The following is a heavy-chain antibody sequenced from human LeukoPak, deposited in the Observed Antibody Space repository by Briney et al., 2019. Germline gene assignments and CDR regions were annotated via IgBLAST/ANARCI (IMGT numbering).Heavy chain of an antibody. Sequence: ASVKVSCKASGYTFTNYAMHWVRQAPGQRLEWMGWINAGNGNTKYSQKFQGRVTVTRDTSASTAYMELSSLRSEDTAVYYCARPDYGDTPPRCWGQGTLVTVSS. D-gene: IGHD4-17*01. CDR2: INAGNGNT. J-gene: IGHJ4*02. V-gene: IGHV1-3*01. CDR3: ARPDYGDTPPRC. CDR1: GYTFTNYA.